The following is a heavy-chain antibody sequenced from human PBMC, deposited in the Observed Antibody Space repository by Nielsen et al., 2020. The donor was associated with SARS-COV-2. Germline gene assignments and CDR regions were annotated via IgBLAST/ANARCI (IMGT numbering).Heavy chain of an antibody. CDR1: GFTFSSYS. D-gene: IGHD2-21*01. CDR3: ARFSTYSIGPNFDY. Sequence: GESLKISCAASGFTFSSYSMNWVRQAPGKGLEWVSSISSSSSYIYYADSVKGRFTISRDNAKNSLYLQMNSLRAEDTAVYYCARFSTYSIGPNFDYWGQGTLVTVSS. V-gene: IGHV3-21*01. CDR2: ISSSSSYI. J-gene: IGHJ4*02.